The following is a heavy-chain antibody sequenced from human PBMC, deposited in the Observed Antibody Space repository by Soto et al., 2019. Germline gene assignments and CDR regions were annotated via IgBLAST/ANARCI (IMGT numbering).Heavy chain of an antibody. J-gene: IGHJ4*02. CDR1: GFSVATYN. CDR2: ITTSTSSNV. Sequence: EVQLVESGGGLVKPGGSLRLSCAASGFSVATYNMNWVRQAPGKGLEWVSSITTSTSSNVYYADSVKGRFTISRDSAKNSLYLQMNSLRAEDTALYFCALYDAHFFDYRGQGTLVTVSS. D-gene: IGHD2-8*01. CDR3: ALYDAHFFDY. V-gene: IGHV3-21*02.